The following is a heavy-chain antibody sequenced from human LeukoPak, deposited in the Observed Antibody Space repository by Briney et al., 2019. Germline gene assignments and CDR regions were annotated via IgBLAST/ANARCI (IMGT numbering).Heavy chain of an antibody. J-gene: IGHJ4*02. CDR1: GFSLSTSGMR. V-gene: IGHV2-70*04. CDR2: IDWDDDK. CDR3: ATATGAYDSSGYYDYFDY. Sequence: SGPALLKPTPTLTLTCTFSGFSLSTSGMRVSWIRQPPGKALEWLAPIDWDDDKSCSTSLKTRLTISKDTSKNQVVLTMTNMDPVDTATYYCATATGAYDSSGYYDYFDYWGQGTLVTVSS. D-gene: IGHD3-22*01.